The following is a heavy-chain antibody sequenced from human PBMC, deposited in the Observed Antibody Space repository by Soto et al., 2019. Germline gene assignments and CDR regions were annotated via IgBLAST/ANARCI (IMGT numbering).Heavy chain of an antibody. D-gene: IGHD3-22*01. V-gene: IGHV3-64D*06. CDR1: GFTFSIYA. CDR3: VKGEYYYDSGAYYPFDY. J-gene: IGHJ4*02. Sequence: RGSLRLSCSASGFTFSIYAIHWVRQAPGKGLEYVSTISPNGDSTYYADSVKGRFAISRDNSKNTLYLQMSSLRAEDTAVYYCVKGEYYYDSGAYYPFDYWGQGTLVTVS. CDR2: ISPNGDST.